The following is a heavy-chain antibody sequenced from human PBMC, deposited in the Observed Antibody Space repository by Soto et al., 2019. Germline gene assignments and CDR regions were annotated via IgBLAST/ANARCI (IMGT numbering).Heavy chain of an antibody. J-gene: IGHJ3*02. CDR3: ARAGDGYNLAAFDI. V-gene: IGHV1-18*01. Sequence: ASVKVSCKASGYTFTNYGFSWVRQAPGQGLEWMGWISGYNGNTNYAERLQGRVTMTTDTSTSTAYMELRSLRSDDTAVYYCARAGDGYNLAAFDIWGQGTMVTVSS. D-gene: IGHD5-12*01. CDR1: GYTFTNYG. CDR2: ISGYNGNT.